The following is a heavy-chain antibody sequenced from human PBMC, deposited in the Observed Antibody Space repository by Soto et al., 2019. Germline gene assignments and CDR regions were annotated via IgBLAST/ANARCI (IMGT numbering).Heavy chain of an antibody. CDR2: IKQDGSEK. D-gene: IGHD6-19*01. Sequence: GGSLRLSCAASGFTFSSYWMSWVRQAPGKGLEWVANIKQDGSEKYYVDSVKGRFTISRDNAKNSLYLQMNSLRAEDTAVYYCARVYSSGWYGDYYYYMDVWGKGTTVTVSS. CDR3: ARVYSSGWYGDYYYYMDV. J-gene: IGHJ6*03. CDR1: GFTFSSYW. V-gene: IGHV3-7*04.